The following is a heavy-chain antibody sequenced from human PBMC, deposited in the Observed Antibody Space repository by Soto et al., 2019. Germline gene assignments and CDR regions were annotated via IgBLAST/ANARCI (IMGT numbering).Heavy chain of an antibody. CDR1: GFTFSSYW. Sequence: VVYLIISCAASGFTFSSYWMSWVRQAPGKGLEWVANIKPDGSEKYYVDSVKGRFTISRDNAKNSLYLQTNSLRAEDTAVYFCASSAYSKNGYWGQGTLVTVSS. CDR2: IKPDGSEK. V-gene: IGHV3-7*01. D-gene: IGHD4-4*01. CDR3: ASSAYSKNGY. J-gene: IGHJ4*02.